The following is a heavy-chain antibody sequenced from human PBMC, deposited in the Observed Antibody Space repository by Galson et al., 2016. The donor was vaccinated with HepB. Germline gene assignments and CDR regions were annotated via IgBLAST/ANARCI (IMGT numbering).Heavy chain of an antibody. CDR1: GSTFSSYS. CDR2: ISTTGTYI. CDR3: ARMATSGTHFDY. J-gene: IGHJ4*02. Sequence: SLRLSCAASGSTFSSYSFNWVRQAPGKGLEWVSSISTTGTYIYYADSVRGRFTISRDNAPNSLSLQMKSLRAADTAVYYCARMATSGTHFDYWGQGTLVTVSS. V-gene: IGHV3-21*01. D-gene: IGHD1-1*01.